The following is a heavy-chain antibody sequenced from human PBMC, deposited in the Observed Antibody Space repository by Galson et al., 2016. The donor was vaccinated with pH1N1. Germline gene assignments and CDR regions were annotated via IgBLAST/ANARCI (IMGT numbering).Heavy chain of an antibody. CDR1: GASFNRYF. Sequence: ETLSLTCAVSGASFNRYFWSWLRQSPVKGLEWIGEINHAETANYNPSLKSRVRISVDESKKQLTLTLDSVTAADTAIYYCAKVSFSGASDFYDHWDRGILVIVSS. CDR2: INHAETA. J-gene: IGHJ4*02. D-gene: IGHD6-25*01. CDR3: AKVSFSGASDFYDH. V-gene: IGHV4-34*01.